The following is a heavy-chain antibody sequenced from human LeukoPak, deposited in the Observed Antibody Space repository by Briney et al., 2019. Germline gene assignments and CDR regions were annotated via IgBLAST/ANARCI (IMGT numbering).Heavy chain of an antibody. D-gene: IGHD1-26*01. Sequence: ASVKVSCKASGYTFTSYYMHWVRQAPGQGLEWMGIINPSGGSTSYAQKFQGRVTITADESTSTAYMELSSLRSEDTAVYYCARGELRWFDPWGQGTLVTVSS. CDR3: ARGELRWFDP. J-gene: IGHJ5*02. CDR1: GYTFTSYY. V-gene: IGHV1-46*01. CDR2: INPSGGST.